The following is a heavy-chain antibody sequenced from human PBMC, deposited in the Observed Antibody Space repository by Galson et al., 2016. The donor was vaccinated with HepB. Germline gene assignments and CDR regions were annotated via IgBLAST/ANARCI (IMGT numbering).Heavy chain of an antibody. CDR2: INPDSGGT. CDR1: GYTFTGYF. D-gene: IGHD3-10*01. V-gene: IGHV1-2*02. J-gene: IGHJ4*02. Sequence: SVKVSCKASGYTFTGYFIHWVRQAPGQGLEWMGWINPDSGGTNYARKFQGRVTMTRDTSLSTAYMELSRLGSDDTAVYFCARTYGSGSYYCLDYWGQGTLVTVSS. CDR3: ARTYGSGSYYCLDY.